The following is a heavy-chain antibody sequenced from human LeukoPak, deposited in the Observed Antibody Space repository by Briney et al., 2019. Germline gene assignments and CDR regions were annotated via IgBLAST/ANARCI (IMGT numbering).Heavy chain of an antibody. CDR1: GFTVSSNY. Sequence: QAGGSLRLSCAASGFTVSSNYMSWVRQAPGEGLGWVAVIYSGGGTYYADSVKGRFTISRDNSKNTLYLQMHRLRVEDTAVYYCARGAHSSVWEYFFYYLDVWGKGTTVIVSS. D-gene: IGHD5/OR15-5a*01. CDR2: IYSGGGT. V-gene: IGHV3-66*01. J-gene: IGHJ6*03. CDR3: ARGAHSSVWEYFFYYLDV.